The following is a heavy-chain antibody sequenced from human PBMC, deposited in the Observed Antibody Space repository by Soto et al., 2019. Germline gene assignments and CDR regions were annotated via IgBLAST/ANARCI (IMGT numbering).Heavy chain of an antibody. CDR3: ARGVGDYDMLTGPEEYYYYGMDV. J-gene: IGHJ6*02. D-gene: IGHD3-9*01. CDR1: GCPFSSYA. CDR2: IIPIFGTA. Sequence: SVKVSCKASGCPFSSYAISWVRQAPGQGLEWMGGIIPIFGTANYAQKFQGRVTITADKSTSTAYMELSSLRSEDTAVYYCARGVGDYDMLTGPEEYYYYGMDVWGQGTTVTVSS. V-gene: IGHV1-69*06.